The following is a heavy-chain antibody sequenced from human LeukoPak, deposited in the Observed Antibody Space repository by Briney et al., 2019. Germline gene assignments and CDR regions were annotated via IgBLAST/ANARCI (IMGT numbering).Heavy chain of an antibody. J-gene: IGHJ4*02. CDR3: AREGYCSSTSCYREFDY. V-gene: IGHV3-23*01. D-gene: IGHD2-2*01. CDR2: NSGSGGST. CDR1: GFTFSSYA. Sequence: GGSLRLSCAASGFTFSSYAMSWVRQAPGKGLEWVSANSGSGGSTYYADSVKGRFTISRDNSKNTLYLQMNSLRAEDTAVYYCAREGYCSSTSCYREFDYWGQGTLVTVSS.